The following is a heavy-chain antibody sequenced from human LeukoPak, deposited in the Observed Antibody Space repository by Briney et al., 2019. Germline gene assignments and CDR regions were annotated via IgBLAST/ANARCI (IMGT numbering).Heavy chain of an antibody. CDR3: AKSPVSSCRGSFCYPFDY. Sequence: GGTLRLSCAASGFTFSTYAMSWVRQIPGKGLEWVSAISGSDDGTYYADSVKGRFTISRDNSRNTLYLQMNTLRAEDTAVYFCAKSPVSSCRGSFCYPFDYWGQGNLVTVSS. J-gene: IGHJ4*02. CDR2: ISGSDDGT. D-gene: IGHD2-15*01. V-gene: IGHV3-23*01. CDR1: GFTFSTYA.